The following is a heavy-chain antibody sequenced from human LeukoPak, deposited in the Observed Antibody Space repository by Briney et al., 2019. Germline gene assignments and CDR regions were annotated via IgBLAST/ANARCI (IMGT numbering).Heavy chain of an antibody. CDR3: ASLDTVGGMDV. J-gene: IGHJ6*02. CDR1: GFTFSSYS. Sequence: GGSLGLSCAASGFTFSSYSMHWVRQAPGKGLEWVALISYDGSNTYYADSVKGRFTISRDKSKDTLYMQMNGLRAEDTAVYYCASLDTVGGMDVWGQGTTVTVSS. D-gene: IGHD5-18*01. CDR2: ISYDGSNT. V-gene: IGHV3-30-3*01.